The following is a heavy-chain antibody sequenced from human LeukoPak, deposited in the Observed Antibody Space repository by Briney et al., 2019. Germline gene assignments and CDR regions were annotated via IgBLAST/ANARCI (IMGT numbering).Heavy chain of an antibody. CDR2: VWHDGGNK. D-gene: IGHD2-15*01. CDR3: EKDIADCSGGACYAHLDY. CDR1: GFTFSTYG. J-gene: IGHJ4*02. Sequence: GMSLRLSCAASGFTFSTYGMPWVRQAPGKGLEWVAVVWHDGGNKYYADSVKGRFTISRDNPKNTLYLQMNSLRAEDTAVYFCEKDIADCSGGACYAHLDYWGQGTLVTVSS. V-gene: IGHV3-33*06.